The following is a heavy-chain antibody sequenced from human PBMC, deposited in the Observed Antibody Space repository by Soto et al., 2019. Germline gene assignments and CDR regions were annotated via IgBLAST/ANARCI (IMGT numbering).Heavy chain of an antibody. V-gene: IGHV3-9*01. CDR3: AKDMGSSSDYYYDGMDV. CDR2: ISWNSGSI. D-gene: IGHD6-6*01. CDR1: GFTFDDYA. J-gene: IGHJ6*02. Sequence: EVQLVESGGGLVQPGRSLRLSCAASGFTFDDYAMHWVRQAPGKGLEWVSGISWNSGSIGYADSVKGRFTISRDNAKNSLYLQMNSLRAEDTALYYCAKDMGSSSDYYYDGMDVWGQGTTVTVSS.